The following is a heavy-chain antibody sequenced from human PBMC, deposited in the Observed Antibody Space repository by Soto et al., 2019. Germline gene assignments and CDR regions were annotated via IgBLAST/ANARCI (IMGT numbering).Heavy chain of an antibody. D-gene: IGHD6-6*01. CDR1: GFTFSSYW. CDR2: IKQDGSEK. J-gene: IGHJ4*02. V-gene: IGHV3-7*05. CDR3: ARRRPLYSSSLKLDYYFDY. Sequence: GGSLRLSCAASGFTFSSYWMSWVRQAPGKGLEWVANIKQDGSEKYYVDSVKGRFTISRDNAKNSLYLQMNSLRAEDTAVYYCARRRPLYSSSLKLDYYFDYWGQGTLVTVSS.